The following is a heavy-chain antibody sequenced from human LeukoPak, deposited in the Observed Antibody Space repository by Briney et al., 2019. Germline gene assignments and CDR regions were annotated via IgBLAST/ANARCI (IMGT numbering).Heavy chain of an antibody. V-gene: IGHV1-46*01. CDR1: GGTFSSYA. D-gene: IGHD1-1*01. CDR2: INPSGGST. CDR3: ARDFRQLELFFDY. Sequence: EASVKVSCKASGGTFSSYAISRVRQAPGQGLEWMGIINPSGGSTSYAQKFQGRVTMTRDTSTSTVYMELSSLRSEDTAVYYCARDFRQLELFFDYWGQGTLVTVSS. J-gene: IGHJ4*02.